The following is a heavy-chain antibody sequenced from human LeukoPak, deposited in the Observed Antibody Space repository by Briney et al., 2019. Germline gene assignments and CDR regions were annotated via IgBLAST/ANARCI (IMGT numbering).Heavy chain of an antibody. J-gene: IGHJ4*02. Sequence: PGGSLRLSCAASGFTFSDYYMSWIRQAPGKGLEWVSYISSSGSTIYYADSVKGRFTISRDNAKNSLYLQMNSLRADDTAVYYCARRCSTTSCLQYWGQGTLVTVSS. D-gene: IGHD2-2*01. V-gene: IGHV3-11*04. CDR1: GFTFSDYY. CDR3: ARRCSTTSCLQY. CDR2: ISSSGSTI.